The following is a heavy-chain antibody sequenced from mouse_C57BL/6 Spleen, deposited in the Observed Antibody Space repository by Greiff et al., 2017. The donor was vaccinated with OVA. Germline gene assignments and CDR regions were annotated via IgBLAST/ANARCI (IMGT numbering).Heavy chain of an antibody. CDR3: ARCELGLGWFDY. V-gene: IGHV1-53*01. D-gene: IGHD4-1*01. Sequence: QVQLKQPGTELVKPGASVKLSCKASGYTFTSYWMHWVKQRPGQGLEWIGNINPSNGGTNYNEKFKGKATLTVDKSSSTAYMQLSSLTSEDSAVDNCARCELGLGWFDYWGQGTMVTVSA. CDR1: GYTFTSYW. CDR2: INPSNGGT. J-gene: IGHJ3*01.